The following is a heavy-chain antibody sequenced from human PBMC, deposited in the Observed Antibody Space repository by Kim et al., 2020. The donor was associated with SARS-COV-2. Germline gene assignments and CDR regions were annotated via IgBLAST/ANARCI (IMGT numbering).Heavy chain of an antibody. D-gene: IGHD1-26*01. CDR2: ISSDGDRI. V-gene: IGHV3-74*01. Sequence: GGSLRLSCAASGFTFSSDWMHWVRQTPGKGLLWVSHISSDGDRISYADSVKGRFTISRDNAKNTLYLHMNSLRGEDTAVYYCARGKRGSPITLDSWGQGT. CDR3: ARGKRGSPITLDS. J-gene: IGHJ4*02. CDR1: GFTFSSDW.